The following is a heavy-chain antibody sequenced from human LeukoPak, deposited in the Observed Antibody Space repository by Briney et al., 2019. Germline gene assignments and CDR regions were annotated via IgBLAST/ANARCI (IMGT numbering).Heavy chain of an antibody. J-gene: IGHJ4*02. D-gene: IGHD3-10*01. V-gene: IGHV4-30-4*07. CDR2: IYYSGST. CDR3: ARGGEFDY. Sequence: NPSGTLSLTCAVSGGSISSGGYSWSWIRQPPGKGLEWIGYIYYSGSTYYNPSLKSRVTISVDTSKNQFSLKLSSVTAADTAVYYCARGGEFDYWGQGTLVTVSS. CDR1: GGSISSGGYS.